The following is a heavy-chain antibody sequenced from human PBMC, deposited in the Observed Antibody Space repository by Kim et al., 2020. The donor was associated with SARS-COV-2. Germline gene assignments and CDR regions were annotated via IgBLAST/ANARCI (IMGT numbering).Heavy chain of an antibody. CDR3: ASSLRVCGVAYYSGVT. Sequence: GGSLRLSCAASGFSLSSYSMTWIRQAPGKGLEWVSSISSDSSYIYYADSVKGRFTISRDNAKNSLYLQMNSLRAEDTAMYYCASSLRVCGVAYYSGVTWG. CDR1: GFSLSSYS. D-gene: IGHD2-21*01. J-gene: IGHJ5*01. V-gene: IGHV3-21*06. CDR2: ISSDSSYI.